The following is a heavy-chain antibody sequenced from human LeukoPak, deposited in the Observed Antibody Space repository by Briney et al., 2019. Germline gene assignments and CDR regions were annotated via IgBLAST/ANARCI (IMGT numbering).Heavy chain of an antibody. Sequence: SETLSLTCAVYGGSFSGYYWSWIRQPPGKGLEWIGEINHSGSTNYNPSLKSRVTISVDTSKNQFSLKLSSVTAADTAVYYCARAPYYDFWSGYWYWGQGTLSPSPQ. J-gene: IGHJ4*02. CDR2: INHSGST. CDR3: ARAPYYDFWSGYWY. CDR1: GGSFSGYY. D-gene: IGHD3-3*01. V-gene: IGHV4-34*01.